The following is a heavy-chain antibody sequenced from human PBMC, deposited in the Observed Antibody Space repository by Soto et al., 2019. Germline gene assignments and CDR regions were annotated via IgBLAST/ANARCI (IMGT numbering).Heavy chain of an antibody. CDR1: GGTLSDHG. J-gene: IGHJ3*02. D-gene: IGHD3-10*01. CDR3: ARGVYGSGNYYTGPSAFDI. Sequence: QVQLEQSGAEVKKPGSSVKVSCKASGGTLSDHGVAWLRQAPGQGLEWMGGTIPVFNTAKYAQKFQGRVTLTADKSTHIAYMKLRSLRSEDTAFYFCARGVYGSGNYYTGPSAFDIWGQGTMAIVSS. V-gene: IGHV1-69*06. CDR2: TIPVFNTA.